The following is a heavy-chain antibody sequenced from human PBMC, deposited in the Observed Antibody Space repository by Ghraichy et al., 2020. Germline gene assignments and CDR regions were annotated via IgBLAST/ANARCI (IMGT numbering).Heavy chain of an antibody. CDR1: GFTLRDFY. D-gene: IGHD1-26*01. Sequence: GGSLRLSCEVSGFTLRDFYMSCIRQAPGKGLEWISYISDDTTRKYYADSVWGRFTVSRDNAGNSVFLQMNFLTPEDTAVYYCARRYRAFDIWGQGTVVTVSS. CDR3: ARRYRAFDI. V-gene: IGHV3-11*01. CDR2: ISDDTTRK. J-gene: IGHJ3*02.